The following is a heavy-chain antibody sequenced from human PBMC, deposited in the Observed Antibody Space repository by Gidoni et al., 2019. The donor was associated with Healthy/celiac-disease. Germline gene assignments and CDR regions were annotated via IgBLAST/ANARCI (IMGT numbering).Heavy chain of an antibody. D-gene: IGHD3-22*01. CDR1: GFTFSSNW. V-gene: IGHV3-74*01. CDR3: AKEGYYESIDH. J-gene: IGHJ4*02. CDR2: INSGGSST. Sequence: EVQLVESGGGLVQPGGSLRLSCAASGFTFSSNWMHWVRQAPGKGLVWVSRINSGGSSTNYADFGKGRFTTSRDNAKNTLYLQMNSLRAEDTAVYYCAKEGYYESIDHWGQGTLVTVSS.